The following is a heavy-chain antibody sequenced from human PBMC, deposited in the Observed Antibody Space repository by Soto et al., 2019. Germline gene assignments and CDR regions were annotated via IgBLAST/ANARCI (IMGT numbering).Heavy chain of an antibody. CDR3: ARVTMVIRDSDHFGVDV. D-gene: IGHD4-17*01. CDR2: ISHTGTT. J-gene: IGHJ6*02. Sequence: PSETLSLTCLVSGFPISSPYSWGWIRQPPGKGLEWIGSISHTGTTSYSPSLTSRVSTSVDTSKNQVSLKLTSVTAADTAVYFCARVTMVIRDSDHFGVDVWGHGTTVTVSS. V-gene: IGHV4-38-2*02. CDR1: GFPISSPYS.